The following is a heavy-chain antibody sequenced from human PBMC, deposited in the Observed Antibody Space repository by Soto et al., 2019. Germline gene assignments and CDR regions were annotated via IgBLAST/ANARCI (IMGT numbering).Heavy chain of an antibody. Sequence: EVQLLESGGGLVQPGGSLRLSCAASAFTFSSYAMSWVRQAPGKGLEWASAISGSGGSTYYPDSVTGRFTISRDNSKDTLYLQMYSLRDEDTAVYYCAKQYDMLNYYWDVWVKGSTVTVSS. V-gene: IGHV3-23*01. CDR2: ISGSGGST. CDR1: AFTFSSYA. J-gene: IGHJ6*03. CDR3: AKQYDMLNYYWDV. D-gene: IGHD3-9*01.